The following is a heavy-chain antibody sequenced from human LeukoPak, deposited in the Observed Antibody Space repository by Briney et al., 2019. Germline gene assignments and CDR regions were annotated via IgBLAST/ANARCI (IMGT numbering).Heavy chain of an antibody. CDR3: AQDPFRVASNFFY. J-gene: IGHJ4*02. D-gene: IGHD2/OR15-2a*01. V-gene: IGHV3-23*01. Sequence: GGSLRLSCAASGFTFSSYAMSWVRQAAGKGLEWVSAISGSGGNTYYADSVKGRFTISRDNSKNTLYLQVNSLRAEDTAVYYCAQDPFRVASNFFYWGQGTQVTVSS. CDR2: ISGSGGNT. CDR1: GFTFSSYA.